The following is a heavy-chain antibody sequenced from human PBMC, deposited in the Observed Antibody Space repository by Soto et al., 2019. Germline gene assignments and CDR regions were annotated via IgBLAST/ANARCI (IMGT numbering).Heavy chain of an antibody. Sequence: EVQLLESGGGLVQPGESLRLSCAASGFTFSYYWMHWVRQAPGMGLVWVSRIHSDGSSTTYADSVKGRFTISRDNDRNTLYLQMNILRAEDTAVYYCARGDRGAFDLWGQGTVVTVSS. V-gene: IGHV3-74*01. CDR2: IHSDGSST. CDR1: GFTFSYYW. D-gene: IGHD1-26*01. CDR3: ARGDRGAFDL. J-gene: IGHJ3*01.